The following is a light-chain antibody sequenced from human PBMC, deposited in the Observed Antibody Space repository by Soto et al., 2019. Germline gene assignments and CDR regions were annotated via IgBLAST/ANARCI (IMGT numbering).Light chain of an antibody. V-gene: IGLV2-14*01. CDR1: SSDVGGYNY. Sequence: QSALTQPASVSGSPGQSITISCTGTSSDVGGYNYVSWYQPHPGKAPKLMIYEVSNRPSGVSNRFSGSKSGNTASLTISGLQAEDEADYYCSSYTSSSPDVFGTGTKLTVL. CDR3: SSYTSSSPDV. J-gene: IGLJ1*01. CDR2: EVS.